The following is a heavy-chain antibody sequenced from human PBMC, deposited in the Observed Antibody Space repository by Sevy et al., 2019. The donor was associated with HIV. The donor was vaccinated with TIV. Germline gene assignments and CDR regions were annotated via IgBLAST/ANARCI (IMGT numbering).Heavy chain of an antibody. J-gene: IGHJ4*02. V-gene: IGHV3-48*02. Sequence: GGSLRLSCAASTFTFSSYSMHWVRQAPGKGLEWVSYISSSSGTRYYADSVNDRFTISRDNAKNSLFLQMNSLRDEDTAVYYCASRGYCGGGSCYSGPNDYWGQGTLVTVSS. CDR3: ASRGYCGGGSCYSGPNDY. D-gene: IGHD2-15*01. CDR2: ISSSSGTR. CDR1: TFTFSSYS.